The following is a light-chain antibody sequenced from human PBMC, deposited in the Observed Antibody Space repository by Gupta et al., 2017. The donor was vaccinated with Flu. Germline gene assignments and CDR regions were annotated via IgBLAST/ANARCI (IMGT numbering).Light chain of an antibody. CDR2: GAS. Sequence: TLSLSPGERATLSCRASQSVSSNYLAWFQQKPGQAPRLLIYGASSRATGIPDRFSGSGSGTDFTLTISRLEPEDFAVYYCQQYDSSPPRTFGQGTKVEIK. CDR1: QSVSSNY. J-gene: IGKJ1*01. V-gene: IGKV3-20*01. CDR3: QQYDSSPPRT.